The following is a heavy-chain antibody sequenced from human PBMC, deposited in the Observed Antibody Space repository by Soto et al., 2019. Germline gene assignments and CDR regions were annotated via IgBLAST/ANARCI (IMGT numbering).Heavy chain of an antibody. CDR3: ARGPYSSGWYIDY. Sequence: QVQLVESGGGVVQPGRSLRLSCAASGFTFSSYGMHWVRQAPGKGLEWVAVIWYDGSNKYYADSVKGRFTISRDNSKNTLYLQMNRLRAEDTAVYYCARGPYSSGWYIDYWGQGTLVTVSS. J-gene: IGHJ4*02. D-gene: IGHD6-19*01. CDR2: IWYDGSNK. CDR1: GFTFSSYG. V-gene: IGHV3-33*01.